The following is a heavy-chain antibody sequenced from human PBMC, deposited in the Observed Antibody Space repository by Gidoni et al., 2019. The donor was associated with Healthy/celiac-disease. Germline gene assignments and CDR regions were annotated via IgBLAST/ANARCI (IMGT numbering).Heavy chain of an antibody. J-gene: IGHJ4*02. CDR2: INHSVIT. Sequence: QVQLQQWGAGLLKPSETQSLTCAVYGGSFSGYYWRWIRQPPGKGLEWIGEINHSVITNYNPSRQSRVTISVDTSKNEFSLKLSSVTAADPAVYSCARWAGAYRIVRDYWGQGTLVTVSS. V-gene: IGHV4-34*01. D-gene: IGHD1-26*01. CDR1: GGSFSGYY. CDR3: ARWAGAYRIVRDY.